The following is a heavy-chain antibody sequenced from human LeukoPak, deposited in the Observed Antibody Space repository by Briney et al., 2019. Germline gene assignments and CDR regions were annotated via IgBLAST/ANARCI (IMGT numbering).Heavy chain of an antibody. Sequence: GGSLRLSCAASGFIFSNYGMHWVRQAPGKGLEWVAVIWDDGSNKNYADSVKGRVTISIDNFQNTLHLQMKSLRAEETALYYCSRGGRRYSCDYWGQGTLVSGSS. J-gene: IGHJ4*02. D-gene: IGHD4-23*01. V-gene: IGHV3-33*01. CDR3: SRGGRRYSCDY. CDR2: IWDDGSNK. CDR1: GFIFSNYG.